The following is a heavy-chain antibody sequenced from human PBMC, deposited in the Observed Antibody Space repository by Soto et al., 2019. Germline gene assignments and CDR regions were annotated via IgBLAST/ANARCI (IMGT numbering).Heavy chain of an antibody. CDR1: GGTFSSYA. CDR3: ARGLGYCSGGSCYPFDY. V-gene: IGHV1-69*06. D-gene: IGHD2-15*01. J-gene: IGHJ4*02. CDR2: IIPIFGTA. Sequence: SVKVSCKASGGTFSSYAISWVRQAPGQGLEWMGGIIPIFGTANYAQKFQGRVTITADKSTSTAYMELSSLRSEDTAVYYCARGLGYCSGGSCYPFDYWGQGTLVTVS.